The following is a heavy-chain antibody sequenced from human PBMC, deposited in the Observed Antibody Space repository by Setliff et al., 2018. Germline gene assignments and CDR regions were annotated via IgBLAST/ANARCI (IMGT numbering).Heavy chain of an antibody. V-gene: IGHV4-34*01. CDR1: GGSISSGYY. J-gene: IGHJ4*02. CDR3: TVYNTGSSKDHY. D-gene: IGHD2-8*02. Sequence: SETLSLTCTVSGGSISSGYYWGWIRQPPGKGLEWIGEINHSGSTNYNPSLKSRVTISVDTSKNQFSLKLSSVTAADTALYYCTVYNTGSSKDHYWGQGTPVTVSS. CDR2: INHSGST.